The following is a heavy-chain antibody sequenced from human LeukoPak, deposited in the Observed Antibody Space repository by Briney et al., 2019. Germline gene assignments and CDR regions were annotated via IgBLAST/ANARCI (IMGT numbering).Heavy chain of an antibody. CDR2: IYYSGST. D-gene: IGHD3-10*01. CDR1: GGSISSHY. V-gene: IGHV4-59*11. J-gene: IGHJ4*02. Sequence: SETLSLTCTVSGGSISSHYWNWIRQPPGKGLECIGYIYYSGSTDYNPSLKSRVTMSVDKSKNQFSLKLTSVTAADTAMYYCAREQNYYGSVTSFDYWGQGTLVTVSS. CDR3: AREQNYYGSVTSFDY.